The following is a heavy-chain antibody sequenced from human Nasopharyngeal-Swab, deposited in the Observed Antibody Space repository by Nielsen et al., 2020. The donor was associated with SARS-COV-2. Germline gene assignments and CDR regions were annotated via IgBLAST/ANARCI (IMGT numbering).Heavy chain of an antibody. J-gene: IGHJ5*02. CDR2: IYSDGST. V-gene: IGHV3-66*01. CDR3: ARDIYCSSTSCPNTGGTWFDP. CDR1: GFTVRSNY. Sequence: GESLKISCAASGFTVRSNYMSWVHPAPGKGLEWVSVIYSDGSTYYADSVKGRFTISRDNSKNTLYLQMNSLRAEDTAVYYCARDIYCSSTSCPNTGGTWFDPWGQGTLVTVSS. D-gene: IGHD2-2*01.